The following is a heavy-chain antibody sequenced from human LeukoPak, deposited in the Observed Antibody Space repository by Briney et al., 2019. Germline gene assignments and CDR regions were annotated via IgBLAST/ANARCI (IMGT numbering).Heavy chain of an antibody. CDR1: GYTFTGYY. CDR3: ASFQYNWIYGFDP. Sequence: ASVKVSCKASGYTFTGYYMHWVRQAPGQGLEWMGWINPNSGGTNYAQKFQGRVTMTRDTPISTAYMELSRLRSDDTAVYYCASFQYNWIYGFDPWGQGTLVTVSS. J-gene: IGHJ5*02. V-gene: IGHV1-2*02. D-gene: IGHD1-20*01. CDR2: INPNSGGT.